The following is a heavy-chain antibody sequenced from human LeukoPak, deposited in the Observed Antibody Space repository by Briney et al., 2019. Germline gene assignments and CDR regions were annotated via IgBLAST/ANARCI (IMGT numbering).Heavy chain of an antibody. Sequence: SETLSLTCTVSGGSISSGGYYWSWIRQHPGKGLEWIGYIYYSGSTNYNPSLKSRVTISVDTSKNQFSLKLSSVTAADTAVYYCARDGGGAFDYWGQGTLVTVSS. J-gene: IGHJ4*02. CDR2: IYYSGST. V-gene: IGHV4-61*08. D-gene: IGHD3-16*01. CDR1: GGSISSGGYY. CDR3: ARDGGGAFDY.